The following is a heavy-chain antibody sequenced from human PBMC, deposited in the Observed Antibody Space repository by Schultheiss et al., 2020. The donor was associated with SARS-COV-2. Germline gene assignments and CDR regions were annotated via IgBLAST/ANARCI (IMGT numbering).Heavy chain of an antibody. D-gene: IGHD3-9*01. CDR2: ISGSGGST. Sequence: GGSLRLSCAASGFTFSSYAMSWVRQAPGKGLEWVSAISGSGGSTYYADSVKGRFTISRDNSKNTLYLQMNSLRAEDTAVYYCAKNYDILTGYYGRTSHYFDYWGQGTLVTVSS. J-gene: IGHJ4*02. V-gene: IGHV3-23*01. CDR3: AKNYDILTGYYGRTSHYFDY. CDR1: GFTFSSYA.